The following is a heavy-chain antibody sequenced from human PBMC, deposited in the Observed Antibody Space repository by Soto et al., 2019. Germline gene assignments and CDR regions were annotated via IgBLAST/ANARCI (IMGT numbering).Heavy chain of an antibody. D-gene: IGHD2-8*01. CDR1: GYTFTSYG. Sequence: GASVKVSCKASGYTFTSYGISWVRQAPGQGLEWMGWISAYNGNTNYARKLQGRVTMTTDTSTSTAYMELRSLRSDDTAVYYCARVLDIVLMVYATALDYWGQGTLVTVPQ. V-gene: IGHV1-18*01. CDR3: ARVLDIVLMVYATALDY. CDR2: ISAYNGNT. J-gene: IGHJ4*02.